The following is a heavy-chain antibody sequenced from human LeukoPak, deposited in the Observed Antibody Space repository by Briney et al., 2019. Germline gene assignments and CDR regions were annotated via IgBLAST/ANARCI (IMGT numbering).Heavy chain of an antibody. J-gene: IGHJ4*02. Sequence: SETLSLTCAVYGGSFSGYYWSWIRQPPGKGLEWIGEINHSESTNYNPSLKSRVTISVDTSKNQFSLKLSSVTAADTAVYYCARRGGVVISYFGTRYFDYWGQGTLVTVSS. CDR1: GGSFSGYY. V-gene: IGHV4-34*01. CDR2: INHSEST. D-gene: IGHD3-22*01. CDR3: ARRGGVVISYFGTRYFDY.